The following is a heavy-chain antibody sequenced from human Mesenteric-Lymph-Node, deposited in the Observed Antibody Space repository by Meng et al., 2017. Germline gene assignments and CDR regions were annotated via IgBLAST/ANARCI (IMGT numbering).Heavy chain of an antibody. CDR3: TRDHGSGSYHARYYYYYGMDV. D-gene: IGHD3-10*01. J-gene: IGHJ6*02. V-gene: IGHV3-49*03. Sequence: GGSLRLSCTASGFTFGDYAMSWFRQAPGKGLEWVGFIRSKAYGGTTEYAASVKGRFTISRDDSKSIAYLQMSSLKTEDTAVYYCTRDHGSGSYHARYYYYYGMDVWGQGTTVTVSS. CDR1: GFTFGDYA. CDR2: IRSKAYGGTT.